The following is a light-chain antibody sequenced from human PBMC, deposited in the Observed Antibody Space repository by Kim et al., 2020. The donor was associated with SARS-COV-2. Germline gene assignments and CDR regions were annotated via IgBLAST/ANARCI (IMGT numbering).Light chain of an antibody. CDR3: CSYAGSGTWV. CDR1: SSDVGNYNL. V-gene: IGLV2-23*01. CDR2: EGS. J-gene: IGLJ3*02. Sequence: GQSITISCTGTSSDVGNYNLVSWYQQHPGKAPKLMIYEGSKWPSGVSTRFSGSKSGNTASLTISGLQAEDEADYHCCSYAGSGTWVFGGGTQLTVL.